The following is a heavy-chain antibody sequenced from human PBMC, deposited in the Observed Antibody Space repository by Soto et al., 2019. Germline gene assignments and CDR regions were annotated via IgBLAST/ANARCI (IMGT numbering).Heavy chain of an antibody. CDR2: IRGDGSST. Sequence: EVQLVESGGGLVQPGGSLRLSCVGSGFTFSSHWMHWVRQTPGKGPVWVSRIRGDGSSTAYAESVRGRFAISRDNAKNTLYLQMNNLRAEDSAVYFCAREILAVVGAIRWFDPWGLGTQVTVSS. J-gene: IGHJ5*02. V-gene: IGHV3-74*01. CDR3: AREILAVVGAIRWFDP. CDR1: GFTFSSHW. D-gene: IGHD3-3*01.